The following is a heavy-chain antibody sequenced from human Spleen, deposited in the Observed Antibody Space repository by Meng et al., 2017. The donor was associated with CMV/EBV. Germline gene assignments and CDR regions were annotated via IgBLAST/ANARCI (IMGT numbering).Heavy chain of an antibody. CDR3: ARRPYSSSGMDV. CDR1: GYSFSNYW. V-gene: IGHV5-51*01. D-gene: IGHD6-13*01. J-gene: IGHJ6*02. Sequence: KVSCKGSGYSFSNYWIGWVRQVPGKGLEWMGIIYPGDSDTRYSPSFQGRATISADRSTNTAYLQWSSLKASDTAMYYCARRPYSSSGMDVWGQGTTVTVSS. CDR2: IYPGDSDT.